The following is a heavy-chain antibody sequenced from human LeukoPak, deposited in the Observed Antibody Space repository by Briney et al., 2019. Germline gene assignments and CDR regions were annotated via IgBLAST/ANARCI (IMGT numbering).Heavy chain of an antibody. CDR3: ARVHKYYDFWSGYYSHDAFDI. V-gene: IGHV1-18*01. D-gene: IGHD3-3*01. Sequence: ASVKVSCKASGYTFTSYGISWVRQAPGQGLKWMGWISAYNGNTNYAQKLQGRVTMTTDTSTSTAYMELRSLRSDDTAVYYCARVHKYYDFWSGYYSHDAFDIWGQGTMVTVSS. CDR1: GYTFTSYG. CDR2: ISAYNGNT. J-gene: IGHJ3*02.